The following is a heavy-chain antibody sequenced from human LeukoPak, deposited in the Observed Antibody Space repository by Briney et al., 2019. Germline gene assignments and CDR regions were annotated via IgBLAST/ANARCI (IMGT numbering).Heavy chain of an antibody. D-gene: IGHD6-13*01. CDR3: ARGTQEYSSRGYYYYYMDV. CDR1: GGSISSGSYY. J-gene: IGHJ6*03. Sequence: SETLSLTRTVSGGSISSGSYYWSWIRQPAGKGLEWIGRIYTSGSTNYNPSLKSRVTISVDTSKNQFSLKLSSVTAADTAVYYCARGTQEYSSRGYYYYYMDVWGKGTTVTISS. CDR2: IYTSGST. V-gene: IGHV4-61*02.